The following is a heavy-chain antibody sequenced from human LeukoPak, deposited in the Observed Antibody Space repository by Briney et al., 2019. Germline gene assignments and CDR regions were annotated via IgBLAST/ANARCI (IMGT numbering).Heavy chain of an antibody. V-gene: IGHV4-31*03. J-gene: IGHJ4*02. D-gene: IGHD1-26*01. CDR3: ARGVQYSGSSYFDS. CDR1: GGSISSGGYY. Sequence: SETLSLTCTVSGGSISSGGYYWSWIRQHPGKGLEWIGYIYYSGSTYYNPSLKSRVTISVDTSKNQFSLKLSSVTAADTAVYFCARGVQYSGSSYFDSWGQETLVTVS. CDR2: IYYSGST.